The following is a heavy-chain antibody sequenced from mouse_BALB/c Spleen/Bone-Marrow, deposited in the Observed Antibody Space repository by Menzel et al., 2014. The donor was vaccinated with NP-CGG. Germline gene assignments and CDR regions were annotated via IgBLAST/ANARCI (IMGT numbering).Heavy chain of an antibody. J-gene: IGHJ2*01. CDR1: GYTFXSYY. CDR3: ARDDYDY. CDR2: IFPGNFYT. D-gene: IGHD2-4*01. V-gene: IGHV1S56*01. Sequence: LVESGPELVKPGASVRISCKASGYTFXSYYIHWVKQRPGQGLEWIGWIFPGNFYTKFNENFKGRATLTADKSSSTAYMHLSSLTSEDSAVYFCARDDYDYWGQGTTLTVSS.